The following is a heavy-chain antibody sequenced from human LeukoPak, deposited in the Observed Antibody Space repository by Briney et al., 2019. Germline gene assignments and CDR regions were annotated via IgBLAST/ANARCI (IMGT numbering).Heavy chain of an antibody. V-gene: IGHV3-7*01. D-gene: IGHD5-24*01. CDR1: GFAFATYW. CDR2: IEEDGTRE. CDR3: VSQQLAPP. J-gene: IGHJ5*02. Sequence: PGGSLRLSCAASGFAFATYWMHWVRQAPGKGLEWVANIEEDGTREDYVDSVRGRFTVSRDNANNSVYLQMNSLRAEDTAVYYCVSQQLAPPWGQGTLVTVSS.